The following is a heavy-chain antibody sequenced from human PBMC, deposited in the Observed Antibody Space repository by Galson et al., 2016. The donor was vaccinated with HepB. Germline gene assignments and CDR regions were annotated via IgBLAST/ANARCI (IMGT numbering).Heavy chain of an antibody. J-gene: IGHJ4*02. CDR3: ARRAATYDSSGYYYGADGDY. CDR1: GGSISSGDYY. CDR2: IYYSGST. V-gene: IGHV4-30-4*01. D-gene: IGHD3-22*01. Sequence: TLSLTCTVSGGSISSGDYYWRWIRQPPGKGLEWIGYIYYSGSTYYNPSLKSRVTISVDTSKNQFSLKLSSVTAADTAVYYCARRAATYDSSGYYYGADGDYWGQGTLVTVSS.